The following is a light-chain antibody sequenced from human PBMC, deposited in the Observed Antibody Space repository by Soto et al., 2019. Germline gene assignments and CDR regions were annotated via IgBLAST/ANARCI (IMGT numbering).Light chain of an antibody. CDR3: QQYGSSPSGR. V-gene: IGKV3-20*01. Sequence: EFVLTQSPGTLSLSPGERATLSCRASQSFGSTSLAWYQQKPGQSPRLLIYGASSRDTGIPDRFSGSGSGTDVTLTISRLEPEDFAVYYCQQYGSSPSGRFGQGTKVEI. CDR2: GAS. CDR1: QSFGSTS. J-gene: IGKJ1*01.